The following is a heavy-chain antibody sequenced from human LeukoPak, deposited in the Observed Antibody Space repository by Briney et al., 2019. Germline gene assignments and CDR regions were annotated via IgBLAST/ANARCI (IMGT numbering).Heavy chain of an antibody. D-gene: IGHD2/OR15-2a*01. CDR2: VPYGEST. CDR1: GGFIGSSNYF. Sequence: SETLSLTCTVSGGFIGSSNYFWDWIRHSPGKGLEWIGTVPYGESTYSNPSLKSRVAISVDRSKTQFSLNVNSVTSADTAVYYCARRLLYYFDSWGQGILVTVSS. J-gene: IGHJ4*02. V-gene: IGHV4-39*01. CDR3: ARRLLYYFDS.